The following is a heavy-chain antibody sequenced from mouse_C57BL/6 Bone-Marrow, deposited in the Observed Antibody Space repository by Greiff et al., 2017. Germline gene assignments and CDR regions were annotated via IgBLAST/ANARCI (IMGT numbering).Heavy chain of an antibody. CDR3: ARPLYYGNYWFAY. CDR1: GFTFSDYG. J-gene: IGHJ3*01. D-gene: IGHD2-1*01. Sequence: EVKLMESGGGLVKPGGSLKLSCAASGFTFSDYGMHWVRQAPEKGLEWVAYISSGSSTIYYADTVKGRFTISRDNAKNTLFLQMTSLRSADTAMYYCARPLYYGNYWFAYWGQGTLVTVSA. V-gene: IGHV5-17*01. CDR2: ISSGSSTI.